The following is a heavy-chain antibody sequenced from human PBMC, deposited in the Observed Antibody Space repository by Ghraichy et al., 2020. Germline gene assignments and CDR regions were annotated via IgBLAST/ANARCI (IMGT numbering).Heavy chain of an antibody. CDR2: ISGSGGST. CDR1: GFTFSSYA. D-gene: IGHD3-3*01. CDR3: AKPILRFLEWLFYGMDV. J-gene: IGHJ6*02. V-gene: IGHV3-23*01. Sequence: GGSLRLSCAASGFTFSSYAMSWVRQAPGKGLEWVSAISGSGGSTYYADSVKGRFTISRDNSKNTLYLKMNSLRAEDTAVYYCAKPILRFLEWLFYGMDVWGQGTTVTVSS.